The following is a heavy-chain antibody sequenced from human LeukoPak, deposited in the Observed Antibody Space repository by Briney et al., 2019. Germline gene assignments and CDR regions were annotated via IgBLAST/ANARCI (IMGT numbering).Heavy chain of an antibody. V-gene: IGHV3-7*01. D-gene: IGHD3-10*01. CDR1: GFIFSDYY. Sequence: GGSLRLSCAASGFIFSDYYMSWVRQAPGKGLEWVANIKQDGSEKYYVDSVKGRFTISRDNAKNSLYLQMNSLRAEDTAVYYCARSDFHYWGQGTLVTVSS. J-gene: IGHJ4*02. CDR3: ARSDFHY. CDR2: IKQDGSEK.